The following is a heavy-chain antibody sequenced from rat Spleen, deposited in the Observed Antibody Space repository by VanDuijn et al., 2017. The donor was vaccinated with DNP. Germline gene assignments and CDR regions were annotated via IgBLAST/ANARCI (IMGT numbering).Heavy chain of an antibody. V-gene: IGHV4-2*01. CDR1: GFNFNDYW. CDR3: ARLRLEWEVRAMDA. Sequence: EVKLVESGGGLVQPGRSLKLSCAASGFNFNDYWMAWVRQAQGKGLEWIGEINKVSSTINYTPSLKDKFTISRDNAQSTLYLQMSKLGSEDTATYYCARLRLEWEVRAMDAWGQGTSVTVSS. CDR2: INKVSSTI. D-gene: IGHD1-1*01. J-gene: IGHJ4*01.